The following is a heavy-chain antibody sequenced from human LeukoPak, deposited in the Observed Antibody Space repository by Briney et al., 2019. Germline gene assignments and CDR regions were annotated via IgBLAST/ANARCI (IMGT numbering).Heavy chain of an antibody. CDR1: GGSISSSSYY. V-gene: IGHV4-39*01. D-gene: IGHD6-19*01. Sequence: SETLSLTCTVPGGSISSSSYYWGWIRQPPGKGLEWIGSIYYSGSTYYNPSLKSRVTISVDTSKNQFSLKLSSVTAADTAVYYCAVAETPRGWFDPWGQGTLVTVSS. CDR3: AVAETPRGWFDP. CDR2: IYYSGST. J-gene: IGHJ5*02.